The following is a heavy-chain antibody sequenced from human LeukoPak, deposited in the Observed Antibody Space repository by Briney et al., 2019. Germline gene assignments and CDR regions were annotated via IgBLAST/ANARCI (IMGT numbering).Heavy chain of an antibody. D-gene: IGHD5-12*01. Sequence: SETLSLTCTVSGYSISSGYFWGWIRQSPGKGLDWIGIIYHSGSTYYNPSLKSRVTISVDTSKNQFSLKLSSVTAADTAVYYCARRPIVATIGRDAFDIWGQGTMVTVSS. CDR2: IYHSGST. J-gene: IGHJ3*02. CDR1: GYSISSGYF. V-gene: IGHV4-38-2*02. CDR3: ARRPIVATIGRDAFDI.